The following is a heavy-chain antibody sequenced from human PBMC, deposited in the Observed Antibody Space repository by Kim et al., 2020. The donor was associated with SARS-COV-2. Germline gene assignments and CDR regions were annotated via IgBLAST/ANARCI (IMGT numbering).Heavy chain of an antibody. CDR1: GFTFSSYA. Sequence: GGSLRLSCAASGFTFSSYAMSWVRQAPGKGLEWVSAISGSGGSTYYADSVKGRFTISRDNSKNTLYLQMNSLRAEDTAVYYCANSDFRTGGFDYWGQGTLVTVSS. CDR3: ANSDFRTGGFDY. D-gene: IGHD3-10*01. J-gene: IGHJ4*02. CDR2: ISGSGGST. V-gene: IGHV3-23*01.